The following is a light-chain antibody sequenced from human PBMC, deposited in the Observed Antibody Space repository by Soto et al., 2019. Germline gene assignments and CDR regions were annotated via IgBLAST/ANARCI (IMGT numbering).Light chain of an antibody. J-gene: IGKJ1*01. CDR3: QQYYSTPLT. CDR2: WAS. Sequence: DIVMTQSPDSLAVSLGERATINCKSSQSVLYSSNNKNYLAWYQQKPGQPPKLLIYWASTRESGVPDRFIRSGSGTDFTLTISSLQAEDVAVYYFQQYYSTPLTFGQGTKVEIK. V-gene: IGKV4-1*01. CDR1: QSVLYSSNNKNY.